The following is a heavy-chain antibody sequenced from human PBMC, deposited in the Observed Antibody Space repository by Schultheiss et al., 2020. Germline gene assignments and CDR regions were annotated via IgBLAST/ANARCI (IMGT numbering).Heavy chain of an antibody. J-gene: IGHJ6*02. D-gene: IGHD2-2*01. CDR1: GGSISSYY. Sequence: SQTLSLTCTVSGGSISSYYWSWIRQPPGKGLEWIGEINHSGSTNYNPSLKSRVTISVDTSKNQFSLKLSSVTAADTAVYYCARTIVVVPASNYYYNMDVWGQGTTVTVSS. V-gene: IGHV4-34*01. CDR3: ARTIVVVPASNYYYNMDV. CDR2: INHSGST.